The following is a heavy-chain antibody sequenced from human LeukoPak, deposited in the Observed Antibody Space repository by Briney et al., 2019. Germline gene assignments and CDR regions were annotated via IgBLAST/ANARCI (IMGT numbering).Heavy chain of an antibody. J-gene: IGHJ4*02. V-gene: IGHV5-51*01. CDR2: IYSGDSDT. CDR1: GYSFPSFG. D-gene: IGHD3-16*01. Sequence: GECLQISCTGSGYSFPSFGIAWVRQMPGKGMEWMGRIYSGDSDTRYSPSFQCQVDISSAKSIRTACLQWSSMNASDTPMLCFARGVAGLDYWRQGTLVTVSS. CDR3: ARGVAGLDY.